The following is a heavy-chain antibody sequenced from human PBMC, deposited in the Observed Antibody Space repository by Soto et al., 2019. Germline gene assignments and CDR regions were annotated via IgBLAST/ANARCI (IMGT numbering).Heavy chain of an antibody. CDR1: GFTFSSYP. D-gene: IGHD3-10*01. CDR3: LRDDSGGFDF. J-gene: IGHJ5*01. CDR2: ISYDGTSE. Sequence: QVQLVESGGGVVQPGRSLRLSCAASGFTFSSYPIHWVRQAPGKGLEWVGSISYDGTSEDFADSLRGRFTLSRDNSKNMLWLKMNSMTSEDTAVYYCLRDDSGGFDFWGQGTLVTVSS. V-gene: IGHV3-30-3*01.